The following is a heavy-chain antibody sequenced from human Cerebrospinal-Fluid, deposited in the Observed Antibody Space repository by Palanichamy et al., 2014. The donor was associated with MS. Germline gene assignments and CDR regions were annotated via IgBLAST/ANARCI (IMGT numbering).Heavy chain of an antibody. J-gene: IGHJ5*02. CDR2: ISTFNGKK. Sequence: VQLVQSGGEVKKPGASVKVSCKTSGYSFSGYGISWVRQAPGQGLEWMGWISTFNGKKNSAQTLRGRLTMTTDTSTSTAYMELRNLRSDDTAVYYCARTYFYGSENRQEYDWFDPWGQGTLVTVSS. V-gene: IGHV1-18*01. CDR1: GYSFSGYG. D-gene: IGHD4-17*01. CDR3: ARTYFYGSENRQEYDWFDP.